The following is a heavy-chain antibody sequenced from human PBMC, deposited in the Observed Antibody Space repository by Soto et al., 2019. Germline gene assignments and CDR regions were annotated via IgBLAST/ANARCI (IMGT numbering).Heavy chain of an antibody. D-gene: IGHD3-9*01. CDR1: GYTFTGYG. J-gene: IGHJ6*02. Sequence: ASVKVSCKASGYTFTGYGISWVRQAPGQGLEWMGWISAYNGNTNYAQKLQGRVTMTTDTSTSTAYMELRSLRSDDTAVYYCARDYDILTGYNYYYGMDVWGQGTTVTVSS. V-gene: IGHV1-18*04. CDR3: ARDYDILTGYNYYYGMDV. CDR2: ISAYNGNT.